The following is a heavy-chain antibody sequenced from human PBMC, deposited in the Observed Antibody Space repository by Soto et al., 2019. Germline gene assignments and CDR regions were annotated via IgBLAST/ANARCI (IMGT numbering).Heavy chain of an antibody. CDR3: AAQTFDY. CDR1: GFTFRDYG. V-gene: IGHV3-33*01. Sequence: QVQLVEPGGGVVQPGRSLRLSCAASGFTFRDYGIHWVRQAPGKGPEWVAFIWHDGSKKYYADSVKGRFTISRDNSRNTLYLQLNSLRAEDTAVYYCAAQTFDYWGQGTQVTVSS. CDR2: IWHDGSKK. J-gene: IGHJ4*02.